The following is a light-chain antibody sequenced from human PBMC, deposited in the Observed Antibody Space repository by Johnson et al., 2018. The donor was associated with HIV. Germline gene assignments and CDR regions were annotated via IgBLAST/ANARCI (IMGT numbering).Light chain of an antibody. V-gene: IGLV1-51*01. J-gene: IGLJ1*01. Sequence: QSVLTQPPSVSAAPGQKVTISCSGSNSNIGNNYVSWYQQVPGTAPKLLIYDNSKRPSGIPDRFSGSKSGTSATLGITGLQTGDEADYYCGTWDSSLSAWGSYVFGTGTNVTVL. CDR1: NSNIGNNY. CDR2: DNS. CDR3: GTWDSSLSAWGSYV.